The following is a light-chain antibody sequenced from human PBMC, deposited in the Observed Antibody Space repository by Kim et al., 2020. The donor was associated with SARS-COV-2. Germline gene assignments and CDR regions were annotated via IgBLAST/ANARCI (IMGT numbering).Light chain of an antibody. V-gene: IGKV3-20*01. J-gene: IGKJ1*01. CDR2: GAS. CDR1: QSISSNF. Sequence: EIVLTQSPGTLSLSPGERATLSCRASQSISSNFLAWYQQKPGQAPRLLIYGASSRATGIPDRFSGSGSGTDFTLTISRLEPEDSAVYYCKQYGNSPPWTFGQGTKVDIK. CDR3: KQYGNSPPWT.